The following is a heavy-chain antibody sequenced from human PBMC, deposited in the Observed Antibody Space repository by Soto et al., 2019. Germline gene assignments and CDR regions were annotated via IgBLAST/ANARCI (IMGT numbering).Heavy chain of an antibody. CDR3: ARIIGYCRNNDCSWTFDI. CDR1: GYRFIYYW. J-gene: IGHJ3*02. CDR2: FYPGDSTS. Sequence: GESLKISCKTSGYRFIYYWVAWVRQKHGKGLEWMGTFYPGDSTSTYSPSFQGQVTISVDKSISTAYLHLSSLKASDTAMYYCARIIGYCRNNDCSWTFDIWGQGTTVTVSS. D-gene: IGHD2-2*03. V-gene: IGHV5-51*01.